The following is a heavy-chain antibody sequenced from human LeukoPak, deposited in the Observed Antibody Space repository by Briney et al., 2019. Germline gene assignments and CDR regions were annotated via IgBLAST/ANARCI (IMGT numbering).Heavy chain of an antibody. Sequence: SVKASCKASGYTFTSYGISWVRQAPGQGLEWMGRIIPIFGTANYAQKFQGRVTITTDESTSTAYMELSSLRSEDTAVYYCAGESTEYCSGGSCYLREYYFDYWGQGTLVTVSS. CDR3: AGESTEYCSGGSCYLREYYFDY. CDR2: IIPIFGTA. CDR1: GYTFTSYG. V-gene: IGHV1-69*05. J-gene: IGHJ4*02. D-gene: IGHD2-15*01.